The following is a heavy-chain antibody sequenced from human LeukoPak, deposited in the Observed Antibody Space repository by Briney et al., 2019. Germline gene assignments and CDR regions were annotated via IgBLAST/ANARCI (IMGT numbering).Heavy chain of an antibody. V-gene: IGHV1-8*01. CDR3: ARARRRFLEWLLSQYYFDY. CDR1: GYTFTSYD. CDR2: MNPNSGNT. Sequence: ASVKVSCKASGYTFTSYDINWVRQATGQGLEWVGWMNPNSGNTDYAQKFQGRVTMTRNTSLSTAYMELSSLRSEDTAVYYCARARRRFLEWLLSQYYFDYRGQGALATVSS. D-gene: IGHD3-3*01. J-gene: IGHJ4*02.